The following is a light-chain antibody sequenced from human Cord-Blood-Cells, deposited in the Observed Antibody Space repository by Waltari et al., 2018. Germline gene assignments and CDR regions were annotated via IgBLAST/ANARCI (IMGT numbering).Light chain of an antibody. J-gene: IGKJ4*01. Sequence: EIVLTQSPGTLSLSPGERATLSCRATQSVSSSYLAWYQQTPGQAPRLLIYGASSRATGIPDRFSCSGSGTDFTLTISRLEPEDFAVDYCQQYGSSALTFGGGTKLEIK. CDR3: QQYGSSALT. CDR1: QSVSSSY. CDR2: GAS. V-gene: IGKV3-20*01.